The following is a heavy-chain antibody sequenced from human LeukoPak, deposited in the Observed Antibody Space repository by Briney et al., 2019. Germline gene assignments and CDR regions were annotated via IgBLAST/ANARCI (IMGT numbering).Heavy chain of an antibody. J-gene: IGHJ4*02. CDR3: ARLLYYYDSRHIDY. V-gene: IGHV1-18*01. D-gene: IGHD3-22*01. CDR1: GGTFSSYA. Sequence: ASVKVSCKASGGTFSSYAISWVRQAPGQGLEWMGWISAYNGNTNYAQKLQGRVTMTTDTSTSTAYMELRSLRSDDTAVYYCARLLYYYDSRHIDYWGQGTLVTVSS. CDR2: ISAYNGNT.